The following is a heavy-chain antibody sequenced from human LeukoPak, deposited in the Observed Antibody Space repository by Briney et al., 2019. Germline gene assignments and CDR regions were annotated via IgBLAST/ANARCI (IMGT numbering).Heavy chain of an antibody. CDR2: LYNRGST. CDR3: ARGYASGNSPAY. D-gene: IGHD3-10*01. Sequence: SETLSLTCTASGGAISYYYWSWIRQSPGKGLECVGYLYNRGSTKYNPSLKSRVTISVDTSKNQFSLSLTSVTSADTAVYYCARGYASGNSPAYWGPGTLVTVSS. CDR1: GGAISYYY. J-gene: IGHJ4*02. V-gene: IGHV4-59*01.